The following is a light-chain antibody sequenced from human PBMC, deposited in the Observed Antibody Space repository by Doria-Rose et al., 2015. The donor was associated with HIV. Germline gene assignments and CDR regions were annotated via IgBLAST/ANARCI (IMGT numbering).Light chain of an antibody. CDR2: DGS. Sequence: LTQSLGTLSLSPGERATLSCRASQSFSSTYLAWYQQKPGQAPSLLIYDGSTRATGIPDRFSASGSGTDFTLTINRLEPEDFALYYCHQYGTSWTFGQGTKVE. J-gene: IGKJ1*01. CDR3: HQYGTSWT. CDR1: QSFSSTY. V-gene: IGKV3-20*01.